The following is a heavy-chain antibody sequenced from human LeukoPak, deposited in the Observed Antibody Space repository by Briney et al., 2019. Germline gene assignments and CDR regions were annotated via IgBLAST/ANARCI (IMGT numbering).Heavy chain of an antibody. V-gene: IGHV1-8*03. CDR1: GYTFTSYD. D-gene: IGHD3-3*01. CDR2: MNPNSGNT. CDR3: ARGIRYYDFWSGYYSAYYYYYMDV. Sequence: ASVKVSCKASGYTFTSYDINWVRQATGQGLERMGWMNPNSGNTGYAQKFQGRVTITRNTSISTAYMELSSLRSEDTAVYYCARGIRYYDFWSGYYSAYYYYYMDVWGKGTTVTVSS. J-gene: IGHJ6*03.